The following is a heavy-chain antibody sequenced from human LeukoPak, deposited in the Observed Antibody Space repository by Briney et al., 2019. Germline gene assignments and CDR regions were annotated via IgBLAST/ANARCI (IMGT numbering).Heavy chain of an antibody. CDR1: GFSLSTSGGG. CDR3: AHRRRLLNFDY. D-gene: IGHD2-15*01. Sequence: SGPTLVKPTQTLTLTCTFSGFSLSTSGGGVGWIRQPPGKALEWLALIYWNDDKRYSPSLKSRLTITKDTSKNQVVLTMTNMDPVDTATYYWAHRRRLLNFDYWGEGTLVTVSS. V-gene: IGHV2-5*01. J-gene: IGHJ4*02. CDR2: IYWNDDK.